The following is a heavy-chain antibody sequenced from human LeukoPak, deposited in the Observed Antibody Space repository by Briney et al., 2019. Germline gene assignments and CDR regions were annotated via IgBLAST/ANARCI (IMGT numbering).Heavy chain of an antibody. CDR1: GYTLSELS. D-gene: IGHD4-17*01. Sequence: ASVKVSCKVSGYTLSELSMHWVRQAPGQGLEWMGIINPSGGSTSYAQKFQGRVTMTRDMSTSTVYMELSSLRSEDTAVYYCARNRLNDYGDYYYMDVWGKGTTVTISS. V-gene: IGHV1-46*01. J-gene: IGHJ6*03. CDR2: INPSGGST. CDR3: ARNRLNDYGDYYYMDV.